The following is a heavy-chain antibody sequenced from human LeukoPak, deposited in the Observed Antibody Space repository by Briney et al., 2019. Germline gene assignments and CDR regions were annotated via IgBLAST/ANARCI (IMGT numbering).Heavy chain of an antibody. CDR3: ARDLRDYYGSGPINWFDP. J-gene: IGHJ5*02. CDR1: GFTFSSYS. CDR2: ISSSSSYI. V-gene: IGHV3-21*01. Sequence: GGSLRLSCAASGFTFSSYSMNWVRQAPGKGLEWVSSISSSSSYIYYADSVKGRFTISRDNAKNSLYPQMNSLRAEDTAVYYCARDLRDYYGSGPINWFDPWGQGTLVTVSS. D-gene: IGHD3-10*01.